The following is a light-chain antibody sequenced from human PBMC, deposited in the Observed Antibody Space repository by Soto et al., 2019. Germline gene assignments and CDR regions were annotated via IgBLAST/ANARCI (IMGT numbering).Light chain of an antibody. V-gene: IGKV4-1*01. CDR1: QSVLYSSNSKNY. Sequence: DIVMTQSPDSLAVSLGERATINCKSGQSVLYSSNSKNYLAWYQQKPGQPPKLLIYWASTRESGIPDRFSGSGSVTDFTLTISSLQAEDVAVYYCQQYYSTPYTFGQGTKLELK. J-gene: IGKJ2*01. CDR2: WAS. CDR3: QQYYSTPYT.